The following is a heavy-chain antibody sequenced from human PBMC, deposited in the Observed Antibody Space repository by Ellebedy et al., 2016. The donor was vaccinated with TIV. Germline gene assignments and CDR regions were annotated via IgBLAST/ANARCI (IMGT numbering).Heavy chain of an antibody. J-gene: IGHJ4*02. V-gene: IGHV3-66*01. CDR2: IYSGGAT. Sequence: PGGSLRLSCAASGFTVSSHYMRRVRQAPGKGLEWVSVIYSGGATSYADSVKGRFTISRDNSKNTLYLQMNSLRVEDTAVYYCARKYIYGFDWGQGTLVTVSS. CDR1: GFTVSSHY. CDR3: ARKYIYGFD. D-gene: IGHD5-18*01.